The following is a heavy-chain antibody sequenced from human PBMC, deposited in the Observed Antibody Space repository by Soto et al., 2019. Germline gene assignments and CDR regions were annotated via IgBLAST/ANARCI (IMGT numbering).Heavy chain of an antibody. J-gene: IGHJ6*02. Sequence: QVKLVQSGAEVRKPGSAVKVSCKASGGTFSTYGFNWVRQAPGQGLEWMGGIIPLFGTSSYAQQFEGRVTITADESTSTAYMELSSLRSEDTAVYYCARDNPTVTTYYNYHYYGMDVWGQGTTVTVSS. V-gene: IGHV1-69*01. CDR3: ARDNPTVTTYYNYHYYGMDV. D-gene: IGHD4-4*01. CDR1: GGTFSTYG. CDR2: IIPLFGTS.